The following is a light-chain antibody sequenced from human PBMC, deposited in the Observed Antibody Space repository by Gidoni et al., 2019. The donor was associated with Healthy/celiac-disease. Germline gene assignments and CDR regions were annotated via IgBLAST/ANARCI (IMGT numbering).Light chain of an antibody. J-gene: IGKJ5*01. CDR2: DAS. Sequence: DIQMPQSPSSLSASVGDRVTITCQASQDISNYLNWYQQKPGKAPKLLIYDASNLETGVPSRFSGSGSGTDFTFTISSLQTEDIATYYCQQYDNLITFGQGTRLEIK. V-gene: IGKV1-33*01. CDR3: QQYDNLIT. CDR1: QDISNY.